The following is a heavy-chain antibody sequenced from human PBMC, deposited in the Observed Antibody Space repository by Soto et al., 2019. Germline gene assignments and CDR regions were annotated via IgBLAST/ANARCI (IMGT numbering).Heavy chain of an antibody. V-gene: IGHV3-33*01. CDR2: IWYDGSNK. D-gene: IGHD3-10*01. J-gene: IGHJ6*03. CDR3: ARDRGCKTRIYYYMDV. Sequence: GGSLRLSCAASGFTFSSYGMHWVRQAPGKGLEWVAVIWYDGSNKYYADSVKGRFTISRDNSKNTLYLQMNSLRAEDTAVYYCARDRGCKTRIYYYMDVWGKGTTVTVSS. CDR1: GFTFSSYG.